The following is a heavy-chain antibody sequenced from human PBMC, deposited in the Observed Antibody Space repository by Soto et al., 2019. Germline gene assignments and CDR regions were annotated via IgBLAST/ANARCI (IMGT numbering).Heavy chain of an antibody. CDR2: VYYSGAT. D-gene: IGHD3-16*01. Sequence: SLTLSLTWTVCADSLATGGHYYHRIRQVPGKGLEWIGYVYYSGATHYTPSLRARATISRDTSKNQFSLRLISVTAADTALYYCARDKDLQPTVWGFWGQGIQVTVSS. CDR3: ARDKDLQPTVWGF. V-gene: IGHV4-31*02. CDR1: ADSLATGGHY. J-gene: IGHJ4*02.